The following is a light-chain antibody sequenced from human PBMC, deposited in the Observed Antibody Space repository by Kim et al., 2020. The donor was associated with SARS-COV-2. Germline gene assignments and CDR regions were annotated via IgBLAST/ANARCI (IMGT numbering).Light chain of an antibody. Sequence: VSPGERATLSCRASQSVSSNLAWYQQKPGQAPRLLIYGASTRTTGIPARFSRSGSGTEFTLTISSLQSEDFAVYYCQQYNNWPITFGPGTKVDIK. V-gene: IGKV3-15*01. CDR1: QSVSSN. CDR2: GAS. J-gene: IGKJ3*01. CDR3: QQYNNWPIT.